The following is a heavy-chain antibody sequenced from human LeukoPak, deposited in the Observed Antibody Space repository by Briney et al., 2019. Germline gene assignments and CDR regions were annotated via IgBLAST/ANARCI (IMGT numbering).Heavy chain of an antibody. CDR3: ARDSSGPFDY. CDR2: ISSSGSTI. CDR1: GFTFSSYE. D-gene: IGHD3-22*01. J-gene: IGHJ4*02. V-gene: IGHV3-48*03. Sequence: GGSLRLSCAASGFTFSSYEMNWVRQAPGKGLEWVSYISSSGSTIYYADSLKGRFTISRDNAKNSLYLQMNDLRAEDTAVYYCARDSSGPFDYWGQGTLVTVSS.